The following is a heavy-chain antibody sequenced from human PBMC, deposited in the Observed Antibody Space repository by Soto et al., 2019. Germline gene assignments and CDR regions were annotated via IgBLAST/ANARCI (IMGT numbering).Heavy chain of an antibody. CDR1: GDTFTDSS. Sequence: ASVKVSCKASGDTFTDSSIHWVRQAPGQGLEWMGWINLNSGDTNYAEKFRGRVTMTRDTSIITAYMELTRLKSDDTAVYYCARDLGGYDLYGPDTWGQGTLVTVSS. J-gene: IGHJ5*02. CDR3: ARDLGGYDLYGPDT. D-gene: IGHD5-12*01. CDR2: INLNSGDT. V-gene: IGHV1-2*02.